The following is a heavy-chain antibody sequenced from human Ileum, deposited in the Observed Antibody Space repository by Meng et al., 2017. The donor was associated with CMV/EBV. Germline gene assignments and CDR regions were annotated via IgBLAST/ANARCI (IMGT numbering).Heavy chain of an antibody. D-gene: IGHD3-16*01. V-gene: IGHV4-4*07. J-gene: IGHJ4*02. CDR1: GDSITSFY. CDR3: ARGPGGFGDFNFDY. CDR2: IYHGGST. Sequence: QVRLQESVPGLVKPSETLALTCTVSGDSITSFYWSWIRQPAGKALEWIGRIYHGGSTNYNPSLKSRVTLSVDTSKNQFSMRLTSVTAADTAVYYCARGPGGFGDFNFDYWGQGTLVTVSS.